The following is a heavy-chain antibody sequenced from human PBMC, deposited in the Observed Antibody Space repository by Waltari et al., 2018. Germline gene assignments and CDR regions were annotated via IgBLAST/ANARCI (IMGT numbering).Heavy chain of an antibody. CDR2: ISAGGNT. Sequence: QVHLQESGQGLAKPSQPLPLTCSVSVAAVRGGGDCGRWTRQPAGKGPQWLARISAGGNTSYNPSLRDRITISVDTPKKQFSLKLKAVTDTDTATYYCGRGLRAGHVAVWGQGTAVTVS. J-gene: IGHJ6*02. V-gene: IGHV4-61*02. CDR3: GRGLRAGHVAV. D-gene: IGHD3-10*01. CDR1: VAAVRGGGDC.